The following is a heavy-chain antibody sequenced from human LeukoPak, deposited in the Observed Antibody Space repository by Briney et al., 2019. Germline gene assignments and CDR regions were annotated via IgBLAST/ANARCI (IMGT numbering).Heavy chain of an antibody. D-gene: IGHD3-10*01. J-gene: IGHJ4*02. CDR2: ISSSSSYI. CDR1: GFTFSSYS. Sequence: GGSLRLSCAASGFTFSSYSMNWVRQAPGKGLEWVSSISSSSSYIYYADSVKGRFTISRDNAKNSLYLQMNSLRAEDTAVYYCASTFYGSGSSDYWDQGTLVTVSS. CDR3: ASTFYGSGSSDY. V-gene: IGHV3-21*01.